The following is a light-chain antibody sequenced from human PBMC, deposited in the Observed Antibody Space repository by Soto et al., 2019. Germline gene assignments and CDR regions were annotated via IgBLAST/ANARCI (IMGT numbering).Light chain of an antibody. CDR1: QGISSY. CDR2: AAS. Sequence: IQLTQSPSSLSASVGDRVTITCRASQGISSYLAWYQQKPGKAPKLLIYAASTLQSGVPSRFSGSGSGTDVTLTSSSLQPEDFATYYCQQLNSYPQMYTFGQGTKLEIK. V-gene: IGKV1-9*01. CDR3: QQLNSYPQMYT. J-gene: IGKJ2*01.